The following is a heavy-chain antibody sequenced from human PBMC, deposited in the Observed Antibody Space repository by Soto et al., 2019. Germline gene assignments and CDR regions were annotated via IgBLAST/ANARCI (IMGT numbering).Heavy chain of an antibody. V-gene: IGHV1-8*01. D-gene: IGHD4-17*01. CDR2: MNPNSGNT. CDR1: GYTFTSYD. CDR3: ARGEVDYGDYFS. Sequence: GASVKVSCKASGYTFTSYDINWVRQATGQGLEWMGWMNPNSGNTGYAQKFQGRVTMTRNTSISTAYMELSSLRSEDTAVYYCARGEVDYGDYFSWGQGTLVTVSS. J-gene: IGHJ5*02.